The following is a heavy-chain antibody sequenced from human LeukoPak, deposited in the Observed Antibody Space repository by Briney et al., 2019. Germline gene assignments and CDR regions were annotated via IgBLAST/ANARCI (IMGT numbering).Heavy chain of an antibody. J-gene: IGHJ4*02. V-gene: IGHV3-48*03. CDR3: ARAGYSYGFGFGDY. D-gene: IGHD5-18*01. CDR1: RLTFSSFA. CDR2: ISSSGSTI. Sequence: GGSLRLSCATSRLTFSSFAMSWVRQAPGKGLEWVSYISSSGSTIYYADSVKGRFTISRDNAKNSLYLQMNSLRAEDTAVYYCARAGYSYGFGFGDYWGQGTLVTVSS.